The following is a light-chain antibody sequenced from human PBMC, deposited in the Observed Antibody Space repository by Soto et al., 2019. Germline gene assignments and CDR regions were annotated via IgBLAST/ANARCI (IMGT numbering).Light chain of an antibody. V-gene: IGLV2-14*01. CDR1: SSDVGGHNY. Sequence: QSVLTQPASVSGSPGQSIPISCTGTSSDVGGHNYVSWYQQHPGTAPKLMIYEVTNRPSGVSNRFSGSKSGNTASLTISGLQAEDEADYYCSSYTSSTTLDVVFGGGTKLTVL. CDR3: SSYTSSTTLDVV. CDR2: EVT. J-gene: IGLJ2*01.